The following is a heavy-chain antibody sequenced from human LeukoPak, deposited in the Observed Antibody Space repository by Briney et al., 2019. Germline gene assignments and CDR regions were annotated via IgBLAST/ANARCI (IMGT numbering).Heavy chain of an antibody. J-gene: IGHJ4*02. CDR3: ARGAYCSGGSCYSVLGY. CDR1: GGSVSSGSYY. Sequence: SETLSLTCTVSGGSVSSGSYYWPWIRQPPGKGLEWIGYIYYSGSTNYNPSLKSRVTISVDTSKNQFSLKLSSVTAADTAVYYCARGAYCSGGSCYSVLGYWGQGTLVTVSS. D-gene: IGHD2-15*01. V-gene: IGHV4-61*01. CDR2: IYYSGST.